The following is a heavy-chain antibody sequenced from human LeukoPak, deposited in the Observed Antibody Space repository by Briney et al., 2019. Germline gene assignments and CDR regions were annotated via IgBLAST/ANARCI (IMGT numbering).Heavy chain of an antibody. J-gene: IGHJ4*02. V-gene: IGHV3-15*01. CDR3: TSDDPVNRS. Sequence: GGSLRLSCAASGFAFSNAWMSWVRQAPGKGLEWVGRIKSKTNGETTDYAAPLKGRFTILRDDSKNTLFLQVNTLKTEDTAMYYCTSDDPVNRSWGQGTLVTVSS. CDR1: GFAFSNAW. CDR2: IKSKTNGETT.